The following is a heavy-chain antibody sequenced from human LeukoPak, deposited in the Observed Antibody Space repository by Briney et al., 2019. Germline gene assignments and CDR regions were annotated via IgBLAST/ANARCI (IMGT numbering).Heavy chain of an antibody. V-gene: IGHV3-48*03. J-gene: IGHJ1*01. CDR1: GFTFSSYE. Sequence: PGGSLRLSCAASGFTFSSYEMNWVRQAPGKGLEWVSYISSSGSTIYYADSVKGRFTISRDNAKNSLYLQMNSLRAEDTAAYYCARDDYVFQYWGQGTLVTVSS. CDR3: ARDDYVFQY. CDR2: ISSSGSTI. D-gene: IGHD4/OR15-4a*01.